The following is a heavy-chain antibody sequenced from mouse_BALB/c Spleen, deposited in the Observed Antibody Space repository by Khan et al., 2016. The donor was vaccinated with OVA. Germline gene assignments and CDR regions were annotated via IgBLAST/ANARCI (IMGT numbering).Heavy chain of an antibody. D-gene: IGHD2-12*01. CDR2: IYPFNGDT. V-gene: IGHV1S136*01. CDR1: GYTFTSYV. Sequence: VQLQQSGPELVKPGASVKMSCKASGYTFTSYVMHWVKQKPGQGLEWIGYIYPFNGDTKYNEKFKDKATLTSDKSSSTAYMELSSLTSEDSAVSCCAPVGSYYVSFAYWGQGTLVTVSA. J-gene: IGHJ3*01. CDR3: APVGSYYVSFAY.